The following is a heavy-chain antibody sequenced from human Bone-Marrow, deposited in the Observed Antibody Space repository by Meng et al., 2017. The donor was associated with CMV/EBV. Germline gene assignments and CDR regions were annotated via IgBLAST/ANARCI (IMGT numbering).Heavy chain of an antibody. CDR2: ISSSSSYI. Sequence: GESLKISCAASGFTFSSYSMNWVRQAPGKGLEWVSSISSSSSYIYYADSAKGRFTISRDNAKNSLYLQMNSLRAEDTAVYYCARDVVDCTNGVCARRGMDVWGQGNKVTVSS. CDR1: GFTFSSYS. CDR3: ARDVVDCTNGVCARRGMDV. D-gene: IGHD2-8*01. V-gene: IGHV3-21*01. J-gene: IGHJ6*02.